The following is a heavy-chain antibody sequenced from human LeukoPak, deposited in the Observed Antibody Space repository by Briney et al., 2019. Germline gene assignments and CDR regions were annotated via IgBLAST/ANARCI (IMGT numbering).Heavy chain of an antibody. CDR2: IIPILGIA. Sequence: SVKVSCKASGYTFTSYDISWVRQAPGQGLEWMGRIIPILGIANYAQKFQGRVTITADKSTSTAYMELSSLRSEDTAVYYCARVRLQSTVVTPRYYYYYGMDVWGQGTTVTVSS. J-gene: IGHJ6*02. D-gene: IGHD4-23*01. CDR3: ARVRLQSTVVTPRYYYYYGMDV. CDR1: GYTFTSYD. V-gene: IGHV1-69*04.